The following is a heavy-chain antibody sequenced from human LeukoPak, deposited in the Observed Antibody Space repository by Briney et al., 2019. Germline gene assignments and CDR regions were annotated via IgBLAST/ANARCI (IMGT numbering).Heavy chain of an antibody. Sequence: ASVKVSCTVSGYTLTELSMHWGRQAPGKGLEWRGGFDPEDVETNYAQKFKGRVTMTEETSTDTAYMELSSLRSEDTAVYYCATGTGPPYYYYYMDVWGKGTTVTVSS. CDR2: FDPEDVET. CDR1: GYTLTELS. CDR3: ATGTGPPYYYYYMDV. V-gene: IGHV1-24*01. J-gene: IGHJ6*03.